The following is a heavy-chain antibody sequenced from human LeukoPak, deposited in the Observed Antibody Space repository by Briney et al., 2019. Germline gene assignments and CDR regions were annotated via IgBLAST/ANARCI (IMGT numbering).Heavy chain of an antibody. J-gene: IGHJ4*02. CDR1: GFTFNNYG. D-gene: IGHD2-2*01. CDR3: AKLQTPVVPVAMLGFDS. Sequence: PGGSLRLSCAASGFTFNNYGMSWVRQAPGKGLEWVSGIGRSGGNTYYAVSVKGRFTISRDNSKNTVYLQMNSLRAEDTAVYYCAKLQTPVVPVAMLGFDSWGQGTLVTVSS. CDR2: IGRSGGNT. V-gene: IGHV3-23*01.